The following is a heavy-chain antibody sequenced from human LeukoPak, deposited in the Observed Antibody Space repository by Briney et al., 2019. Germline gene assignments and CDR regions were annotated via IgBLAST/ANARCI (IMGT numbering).Heavy chain of an antibody. J-gene: IGHJ3*02. Sequence: KPGESLKFSCRAAGYRVTNYWIGWVRQMPEKGREWLGIINPADSDTRYSPSFQRQVTVSADKSITTAYLHWSTLKASDTAMYYCVRLVDPGAFDIWGQGTLVTVSS. V-gene: IGHV5-51*03. CDR3: VRLVDPGAFDI. CDR1: GYRVTNYW. CDR2: INPADSDT. D-gene: IGHD6-6*01.